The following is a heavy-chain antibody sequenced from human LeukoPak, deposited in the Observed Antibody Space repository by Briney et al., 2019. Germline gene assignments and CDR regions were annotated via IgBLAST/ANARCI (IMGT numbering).Heavy chain of an antibody. Sequence: GGSLRLSCAASGFTFSSYAMHWVRQAPGKGLEYVSAISSNGGSTYYANSVKGRFTISRDNSKNTLYLQMGSLRAEDMAVYYCARFERHYFDYWGQGTLVTVSS. CDR3: ARFERHYFDY. J-gene: IGHJ4*02. CDR1: GFTFSSYA. V-gene: IGHV3-64*01. CDR2: ISSNGGST.